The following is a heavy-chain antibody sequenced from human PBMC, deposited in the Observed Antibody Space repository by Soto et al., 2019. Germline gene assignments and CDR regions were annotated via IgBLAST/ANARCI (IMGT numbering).Heavy chain of an antibody. V-gene: IGHV4-30-4*01. CDR1: GASISSDDYY. CDR3: AGEVNNYYGMDV. J-gene: IGHJ6*02. Sequence: QVQLQESGPGLVKPSQTLSLTCSISGASISSDDYYWSWFRQPPGKGLEWIGYISYSGSTCYNPSLKSRITISVDTSKTQFSLILSSVTAADTAVFYCAGEVNNYYGMDVWGQGTTVTVSS. CDR2: ISYSGST.